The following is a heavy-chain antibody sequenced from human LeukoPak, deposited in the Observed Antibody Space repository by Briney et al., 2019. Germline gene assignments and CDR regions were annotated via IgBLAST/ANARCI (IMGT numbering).Heavy chain of an antibody. CDR3: ARLDTAMVRCFDY. CDR1: GYSISSGYY. D-gene: IGHD5-18*01. V-gene: IGHV4-38-2*01. CDR2: IYHSGST. J-gene: IGHJ4*02. Sequence: SETLSLTCAVSGYSISSGYYWGWIRQPPGKGLGWIGSIYHSGSTYYSPSLKSRVTISVDTSKNQFSLKLSSVTAADTAVYYCARLDTAMVRCFDYWGQGTLVTVSS.